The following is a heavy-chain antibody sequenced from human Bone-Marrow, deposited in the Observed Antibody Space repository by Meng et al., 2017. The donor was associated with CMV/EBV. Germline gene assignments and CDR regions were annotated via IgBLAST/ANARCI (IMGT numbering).Heavy chain of an antibody. J-gene: IGHJ6*02. Sequence: YGMHWVRQAPGKGLEWVAVIWYDGSNKYYADSVKGRFTISRDNSKNTLYLQMNSLRAEDTAVYYCAKDIHPFYIAVAGVGKLGGMDVWGQGTTVTVSS. CDR1: YG. V-gene: IGHV3-33*06. CDR3: AKDIHPFYIAVAGVGKLGGMDV. CDR2: IWYDGSNK. D-gene: IGHD6-19*01.